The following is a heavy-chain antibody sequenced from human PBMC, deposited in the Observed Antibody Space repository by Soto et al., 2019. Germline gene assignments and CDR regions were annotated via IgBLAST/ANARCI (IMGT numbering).Heavy chain of an antibody. CDR2: ISAYNGNT. J-gene: IGHJ3*02. CDR3: ARDLYEDIVLMVYADHDAFDI. V-gene: IGHV1-18*01. CDR1: GYTFTSYG. Sequence: ASVKVSCKASGYTFTSYGISWVRQAPGQGLEWMGWISAYNGNTNYAQKLQGRVTMTTDTSTSTAYMELRSLRSDDTAVYYCARDLYEDIVLMVYADHDAFDIWGQGTMVTVSS. D-gene: IGHD2-8*01.